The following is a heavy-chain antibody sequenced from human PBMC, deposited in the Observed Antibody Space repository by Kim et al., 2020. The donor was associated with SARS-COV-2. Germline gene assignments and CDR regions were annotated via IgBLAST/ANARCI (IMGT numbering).Heavy chain of an antibody. D-gene: IGHD6-13*01. CDR1: GFTFDDYA. CDR2: ISWNSGSI. CDR3: AKDSKAKVQQQLVRSAFDI. V-gene: IGHV3-9*01. J-gene: IGHJ3*02. Sequence: GGSLRLSCAASGFTFDDYAMHWVRQAPGKGLEWVSGISWNSGSIGYADSVKGRFTISRDNAKNSLYLQMNSLRAEDTALYYCAKDSKAKVQQQLVRSAFDIWGQGTMVTVSS.